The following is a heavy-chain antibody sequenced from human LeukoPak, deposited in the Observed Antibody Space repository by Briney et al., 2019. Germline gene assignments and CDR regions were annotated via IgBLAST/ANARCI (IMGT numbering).Heavy chain of an antibody. CDR1: GGSFSGYY. CDR3: AREDQWLEDY. Sequence: SETLSLTCAVYGGSFSGYYWSWIRQPPGKGLEWIGEINHSGSTNYNPSLKSRVTISVDTSKNQFSLKLSSVTAADTAVYYCAREDQWLEDYWGQGTLVTVSS. CDR2: INHSGST. J-gene: IGHJ4*02. D-gene: IGHD5-12*01. V-gene: IGHV4-34*01.